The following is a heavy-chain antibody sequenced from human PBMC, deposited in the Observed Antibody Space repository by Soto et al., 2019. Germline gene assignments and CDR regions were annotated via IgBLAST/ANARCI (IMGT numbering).Heavy chain of an antibody. CDR3: ATLGRDYYDSSGYSL. D-gene: IGHD3-22*01. CDR1: GFTFSNYW. Sequence: GGSLRLSCAASGFTFSNYWMHWVRQTPGMGLVWVSRINSDGTSTTYADSVKGRFTVSRDNAKKTLYLQMNSLRAEDTAVYYCATLGRDYYDSSGYSLWGQGTLVTVSS. V-gene: IGHV3-74*01. J-gene: IGHJ1*01. CDR2: INSDGTST.